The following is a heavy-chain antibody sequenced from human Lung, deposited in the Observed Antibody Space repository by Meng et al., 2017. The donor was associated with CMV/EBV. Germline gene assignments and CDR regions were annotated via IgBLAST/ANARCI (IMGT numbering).Heavy chain of an antibody. D-gene: IGHD2/OR15-2a*01. V-gene: IGHV4-39*07. J-gene: IGHJ4*02. CDR1: GGSIISSSYY. CDR2: IYYSGTT. Sequence: SXTLSLXCIVSGGSIISSSYYWGWIRQPPGKGLEWIGSIYYSGTTYYNPPLKSRITISVDTSKNQFSLKLSSVTAADTAVYYCARDLGGNFYFFGYWGQGTVVTVSS. CDR3: ARDLGGNFYFFGY.